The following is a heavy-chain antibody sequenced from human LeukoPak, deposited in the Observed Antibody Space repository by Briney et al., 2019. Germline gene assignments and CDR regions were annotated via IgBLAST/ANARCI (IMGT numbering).Heavy chain of an antibody. V-gene: IGHV1-2*02. CDR3: ARDFTSYGSGWYYSNYYYYMDV. J-gene: IGHJ6*03. D-gene: IGHD6-19*01. CDR2: INPNSGGT. Sequence: ASVKVSCKASGYTFTSYYMHWVRQAPGQGLEWMGWINPNSGGTNYAQKFQGRVTMTRDTSISTAYMELSRLRSDDMAVYYCARDFTSYGSGWYYSNYYYYMDVWGKGTTVTISS. CDR1: GYTFTSYY.